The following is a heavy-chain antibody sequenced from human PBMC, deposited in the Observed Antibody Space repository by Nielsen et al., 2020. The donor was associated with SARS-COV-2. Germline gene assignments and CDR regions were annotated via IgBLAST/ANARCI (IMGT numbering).Heavy chain of an antibody. Sequence: GSLILSCAASGFTCSDYYMSWIRQAPGKGLEWVSYISSSSSYTNYADSVKGRFTISRDNAKNSLYLQMNSLRAEDTAVYYCARVGVTIFGVVSYYFDYWGQGTLVTVSS. J-gene: IGHJ4*02. CDR2: ISSSSSYT. CDR3: ARVGVTIFGVVSYYFDY. V-gene: IGHV3-11*05. D-gene: IGHD3-3*01. CDR1: GFTCSDYY.